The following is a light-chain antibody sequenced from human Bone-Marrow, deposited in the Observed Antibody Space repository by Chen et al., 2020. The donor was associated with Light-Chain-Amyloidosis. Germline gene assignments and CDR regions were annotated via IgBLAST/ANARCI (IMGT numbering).Light chain of an antibody. J-gene: IGLJ3*02. CDR3: CSYAGRGKM. CDR1: SSDVGTYNL. Sequence: QSALTQPASVSGSPGQSITISCTGSSSDVGTYNLVSWYQHHPGKAPKLIIYEAKKRPSGVSNRFSGSRSGYTAYLTISGLQAEDEADYYYCSYAGRGKMFGGGTKLTVL. V-gene: IGLV2-23*01. CDR2: EAK.